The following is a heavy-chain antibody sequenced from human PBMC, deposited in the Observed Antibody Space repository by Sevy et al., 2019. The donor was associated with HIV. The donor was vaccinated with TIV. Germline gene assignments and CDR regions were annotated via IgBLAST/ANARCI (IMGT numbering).Heavy chain of an antibody. CDR2: IRSKDYGGAT. CDR1: GFTFXDYA. V-gene: IGHV3-49*03. J-gene: IGHJ4*02. Sequence: GGSLRLSCTGSGFTFXDYAMSWFRQAPGMGLEWVGFIRSKDYGGATEYAASVKGRFTISRDDSKSIADLQMNSLKTEDTAVYYCTRGYYYDSSGYSDYWGQGTLVTVSS. D-gene: IGHD3-22*01. CDR3: TRGYYYDSSGYSDY.